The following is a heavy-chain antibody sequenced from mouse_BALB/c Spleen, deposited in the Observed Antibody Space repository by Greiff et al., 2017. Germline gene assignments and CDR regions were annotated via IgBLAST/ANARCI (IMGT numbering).Heavy chain of an antibody. Sequence: EVKLMESGGGLVQPKGSLKLSCAASGFTFNTYAMNWVRQSPGQGLEWVARIRSKSNNYATYYTDSVKDRFTISRNDSQSMLYLQMNNLKTEDTAVYYGVKLVGRDDYYAMDYWGQGTSVTVSS. D-gene: IGHD4-1*01. J-gene: IGHJ4*01. CDR3: VKLVGRDDYYAMDY. CDR2: IRSKSNNYAT. V-gene: IGHV10-1*02. CDR1: GFTFNTYA.